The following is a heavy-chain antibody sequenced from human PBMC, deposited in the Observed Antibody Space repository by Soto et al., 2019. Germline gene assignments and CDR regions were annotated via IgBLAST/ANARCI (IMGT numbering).Heavy chain of an antibody. Sequence: GGSLRLSCAASRFTFSRYEMNWVRQAPGNGLEWVASISSSGTSIYYADSVKGRFSISRDNDKNSVYLAMNSLRVDDTAVHYCARDRGYTSGSYGGAFDFWGQGXLVTVYS. CDR2: ISSSGTSI. CDR3: ARDRGYTSGSYGGAFDF. V-gene: IGHV3-48*03. CDR1: RFTFSRYE. D-gene: IGHD6-19*01. J-gene: IGHJ4*02.